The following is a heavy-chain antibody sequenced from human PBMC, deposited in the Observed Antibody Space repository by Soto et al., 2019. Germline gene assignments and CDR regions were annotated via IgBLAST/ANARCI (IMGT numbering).Heavy chain of an antibody. D-gene: IGHD6-13*01. CDR3: AREEVQLGAFDI. V-gene: IGHV1-18*01. J-gene: IGHJ3*02. Sequence: ASVKVSCKASGYAVTSDGISWVGQAPGQGLEWMGWISAYNGNTNYAQKLQGRVTMTTDTSTSTAYMELRSLRSEDTAVYYCAREEVQLGAFDIRGQGTMVTVSS. CDR1: GYAVTSDG. CDR2: ISAYNGNT.